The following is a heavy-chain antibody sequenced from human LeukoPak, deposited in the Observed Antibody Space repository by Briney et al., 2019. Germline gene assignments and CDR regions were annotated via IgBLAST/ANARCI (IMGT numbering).Heavy chain of an antibody. V-gene: IGHV3-11*01. CDR2: ISKDGRTV. Sequence: NTGGSLRLSCAASGFTFSDYYMSWIRQAPGKGLEWVSFISKDGRTVSYADSVKGQFTISRDNSKNSLYLQMNSQTADDTAVYFCARVRGSYSSDYWGQGTLVTVSS. J-gene: IGHJ4*02. D-gene: IGHD5-12*01. CDR3: ARVRGSYSSDY. CDR1: GFTFSDYY.